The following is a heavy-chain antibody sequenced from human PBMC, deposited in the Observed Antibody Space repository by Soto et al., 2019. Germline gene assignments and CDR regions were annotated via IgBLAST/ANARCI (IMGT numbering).Heavy chain of an antibody. J-gene: IGHJ5*02. V-gene: IGHV4-39*07. D-gene: IGHD4-17*01. CDR3: ARETYGDYVGYFDP. CDR2: IYYTGMT. CDR1: GTSISSSDYY. Sequence: SETLSLTCTVSGTSISSSDYYWGWIRQPPGKGLEWITSIYYTGMTYYNPSLKSRVIISVDRSKNQFSLKLSSVTAADTAVYYCARETYGDYVGYFDPWGQGTLVTVSS.